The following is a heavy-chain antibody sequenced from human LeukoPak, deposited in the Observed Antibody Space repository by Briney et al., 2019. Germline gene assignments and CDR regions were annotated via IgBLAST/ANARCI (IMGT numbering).Heavy chain of an antibody. V-gene: IGHV4-39*01. CDR1: GGSLSSSSYY. CDR3: ARHDPSAQPDY. CDR2: IYYSGNT. J-gene: IGHJ4*02. Sequence: KPSETLSLTLTVPGGSLSSSSYYRGGIPPPPGEGLGWIGSIYYSGNTYYNPSLQSRVTISVDTSKNQFSLKLSSVTAADTAVYYCARHDPSAQPDYWGQGTLVTVSS.